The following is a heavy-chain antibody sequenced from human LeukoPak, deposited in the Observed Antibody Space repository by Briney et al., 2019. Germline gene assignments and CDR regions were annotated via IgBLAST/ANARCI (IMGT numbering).Heavy chain of an antibody. V-gene: IGHV1-2*04. Sequence: ASVKVSCKASGYTFTGYYMHWVRQAPGQGLEWMGWINPNSGGTNYAQKFQGWVTMTRDTSISTAYMELSRLRSDDTAVYYCARADSSGYSLFQHWGQGTLVTVSS. CDR1: GYTFTGYY. CDR3: ARADSSGYSLFQH. J-gene: IGHJ1*01. D-gene: IGHD3-22*01. CDR2: INPNSGGT.